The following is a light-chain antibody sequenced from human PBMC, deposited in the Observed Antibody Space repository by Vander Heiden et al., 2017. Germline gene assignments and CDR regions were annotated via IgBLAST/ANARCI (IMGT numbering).Light chain of an antibody. CDR2: EVS. CDR3: SSYTSSSTPV. J-gene: IGLJ2*01. CDR1: SSDVGGYNY. V-gene: IGLV2-14*01. Sequence: SPGQSITISCTGTSSDVGGYNYVSWYQQHPGKAPKLMIYEVSNRPSGVANRFSGSKSGNTASLTISGLKAEDEADYYCSSYTSSSTPVFGGGTKLTVL.